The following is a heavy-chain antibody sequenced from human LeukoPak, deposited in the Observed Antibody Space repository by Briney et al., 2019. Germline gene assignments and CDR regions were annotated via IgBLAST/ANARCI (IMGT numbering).Heavy chain of an antibody. J-gene: IGHJ4*02. Sequence: SSETLSLTCTVSGGSISISSYYWGWIRQPPGKGLEWIGTIYYSGSTYYNPSLKSRVTISVDTSKNQFSLKLSSVTAADTAVYYCARHKWSVGSDYWGQGTLVTVSS. V-gene: IGHV4-39*01. CDR1: GGSISISSYY. CDR2: IYYSGST. D-gene: IGHD1-26*01. CDR3: ARHKWSVGSDY.